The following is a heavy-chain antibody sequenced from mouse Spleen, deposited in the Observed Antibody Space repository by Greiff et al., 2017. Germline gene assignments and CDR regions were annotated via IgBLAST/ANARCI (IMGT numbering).Heavy chain of an antibody. V-gene: IGHV1-50*01. CDR1: GYTFTSYW. Sequence: VQLQQPGAELVKPGASVKLSCKASGYTFTSYWMQWVKQRPGQGLEWIGEIDPSDSYTNYNQKFKGKATLTVDTSSSTAYMQLSSLTSEDSAVYYCARRGAYYKCDELHYWGQGTTLTVSS. CDR2: IDPSDSYT. J-gene: IGHJ2*01. CDR3: ARRGAYYKCDELHY. D-gene: IGHD2-14*01.